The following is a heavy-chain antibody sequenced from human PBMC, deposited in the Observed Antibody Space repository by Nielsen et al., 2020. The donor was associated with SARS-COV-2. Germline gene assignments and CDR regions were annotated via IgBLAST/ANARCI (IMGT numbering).Heavy chain of an antibody. J-gene: IGHJ3*02. V-gene: IGHV3-9*01. CDR1: GFTFDDYA. D-gene: IGHD3-22*01. Sequence: GGSLRLSCAASGFTFDDYAMHWVRQAPGKGLEWVSGISWNSGSIGYADSVKGRFTISRDNAKNSLYLQMNSLRAEDTALYYCAKEHRDAYYYDSSGSFDAFDIWGQGTMVTVSS. CDR2: ISWNSGSI. CDR3: AKEHRDAYYYDSSGSFDAFDI.